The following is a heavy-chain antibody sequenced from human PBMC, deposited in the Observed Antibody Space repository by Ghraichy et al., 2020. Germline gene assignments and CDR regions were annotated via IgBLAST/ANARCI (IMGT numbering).Heavy chain of an antibody. D-gene: IGHD2-21*02. CDR2: IYTEDST. V-gene: IGHV3-66*01. Sequence: GGSLRLSCAASGFTVSRSYMSWVRQAPGKGLEWVSVIYTEDSTYYADSVKGRFTISRDNSKNTLYLQMDSLRAEDTAVYYCARDLLAAYCGGDCYPDAFDNWGQGTLVTVSS. J-gene: IGHJ3*02. CDR3: ARDLLAAYCGGDCYPDAFDN. CDR1: GFTVSRSY.